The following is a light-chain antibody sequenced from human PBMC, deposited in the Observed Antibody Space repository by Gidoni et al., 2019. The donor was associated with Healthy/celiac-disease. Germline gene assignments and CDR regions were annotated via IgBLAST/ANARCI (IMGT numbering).Light chain of an antibody. J-gene: IGKJ5*01. Sequence: IQMTKYTSSLSASVVDRLTITCRASQSISSYLNWYQQKPGKAPKLLIYAASSLQSGVPSRFSGSGTGTDVTLTISSLQPDDFATYYCQQSYSTPPTFGQGTRLEIK. V-gene: IGKV1-39*01. CDR2: AAS. CDR3: QQSYSTPPT. CDR1: QSISSY.